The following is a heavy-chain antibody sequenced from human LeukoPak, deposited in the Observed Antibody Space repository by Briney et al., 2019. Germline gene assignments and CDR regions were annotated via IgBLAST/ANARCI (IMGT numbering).Heavy chain of an antibody. J-gene: IGHJ6*02. CDR3: ASEPGLSRGAVYAMDV. V-gene: IGHV3-23*01. CDR2: VLDNTDFA. Sequence: GGSLRLSCAASGFTFSSYAMSWVRQAPGRGLEWLTLVLDNTDFAYHADSVKGRFIISRDTSKNVVYLQMNSLRPEDTAVYYCASEPGLSRGAVYAMDVWGQGTTVTVSS. CDR1: GFTFSSYA. D-gene: IGHD3-22*01.